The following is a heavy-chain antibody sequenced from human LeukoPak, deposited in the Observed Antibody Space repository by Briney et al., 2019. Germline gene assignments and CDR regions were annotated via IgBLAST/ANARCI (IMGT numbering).Heavy chain of an antibody. D-gene: IGHD3-3*01. V-gene: IGHV1-2*02. CDR1: GYTFTGYY. CDR3: ARPNYDFWSGYPNWFDP. J-gene: IGHJ5*02. Sequence: ASVKVSCKASGYTFTGYYMHWVRQAPGQGLGWVGGINPNSGGTNYAQKFQGRVTMTRDTSISTAYMELSRLRSDDTAVYYCARPNYDFWSGYPNWFDPWGQGTLVTVSS. CDR2: INPNSGGT.